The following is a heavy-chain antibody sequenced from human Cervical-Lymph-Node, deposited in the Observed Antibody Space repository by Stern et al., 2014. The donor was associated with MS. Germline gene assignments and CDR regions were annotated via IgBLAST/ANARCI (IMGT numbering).Heavy chain of an antibody. CDR2: IFHTGSG. V-gene: IGHV4-39*01. J-gene: IGHJ1*01. CDR3: SRQSWSSWSNDV. CDR1: GGSIRSNSYY. Sequence: QLQLQESGPGLLKPSETLSLTCTVSGGSIRSNSYYWDWIRQPPGKGLEWIGTIFHTGSGYYKPSLQSRVPMSGDPSKNQFSLKLPSVTAADTALYYCSRQSWSSWSNDVWGRGTLVTVSS. D-gene: IGHD2-15*01.